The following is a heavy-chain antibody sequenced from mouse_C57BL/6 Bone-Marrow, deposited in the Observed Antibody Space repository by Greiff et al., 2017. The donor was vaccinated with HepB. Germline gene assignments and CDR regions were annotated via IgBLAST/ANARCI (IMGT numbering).Heavy chain of an antibody. J-gene: IGHJ3*01. D-gene: IGHD3-2*02. CDR2: IYPRSGNT. Sequence: QVQLQQSGAELARPGASVKLSCKASGYTFTSYGISWVKQRTGQGLEWIGEIYPRSGNTYYNEKFKGKATLTADKSSSTAYMELRSLTSEDSAVYFCARMIPSDSSGPAWFAYWGQGTLVTVSA. CDR1: GYTFTSYG. V-gene: IGHV1-81*01. CDR3: ARMIPSDSSGPAWFAY.